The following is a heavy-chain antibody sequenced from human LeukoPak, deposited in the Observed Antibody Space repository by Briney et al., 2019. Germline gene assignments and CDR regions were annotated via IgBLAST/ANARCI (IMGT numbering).Heavy chain of an antibody. CDR2: IYTSGST. V-gene: IGHV4-61*02. J-gene: IGHJ4*02. CDR3: ARGPGELTGESFDF. D-gene: IGHD3-9*01. Sequence: SETLSLTCTVSGGSISSGSYYWSWIRQPAGKGLEWIGRIYTSGSTNYSPSLKSRVTMSVDTSKSQFSLNLKSMTAADTAVYYCARGPGELTGESFDFWGQGTLVTVSS. CDR1: GGSISSGSYY.